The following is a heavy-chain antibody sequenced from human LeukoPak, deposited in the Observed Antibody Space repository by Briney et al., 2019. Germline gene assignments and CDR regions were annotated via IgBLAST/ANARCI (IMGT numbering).Heavy chain of an antibody. CDR1: GFTLGIYA. Sequence: PGGSLRLSCAASGFTLGIYAMYWVRQAPGKGLEWVAIISFDGSNKYYADSVKGRFTISRDNTHNTVYLEMNSLRAEDTALYFCARDDPISRYMDVWGKGTTVTVSS. CDR3: ARDDPISRYMDV. J-gene: IGHJ6*03. CDR2: ISFDGSNK. V-gene: IGHV3-30*04.